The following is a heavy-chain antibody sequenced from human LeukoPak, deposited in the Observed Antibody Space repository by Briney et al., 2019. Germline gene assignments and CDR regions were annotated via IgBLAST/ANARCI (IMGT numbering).Heavy chain of an antibody. CDR1: GFTFSSYG. CDR3: ARDYDFWSGLPPPRFYGMDV. V-gene: IGHV3-33*01. CDR2: IWYDGSNK. J-gene: IGHJ6*02. D-gene: IGHD3-3*01. Sequence: GGSLRLSCAASGFTFSSYGMHRVRQAPGKGLEWVAVIWYDGSNKYYADSVKGRFTISRDNSKNTLYLQMNSLRAEDTAVYYCARDYDFWSGLPPPRFYGMDVWGQGTTVTVSS.